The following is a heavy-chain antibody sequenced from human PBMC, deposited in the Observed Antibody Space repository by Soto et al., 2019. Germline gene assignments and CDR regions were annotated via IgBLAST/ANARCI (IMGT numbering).Heavy chain of an antibody. D-gene: IGHD5-18*01. Sequence: QVQLQESGPGLVKPSQTLSLTCTVSGDSVSSGDYYWNWIRQPPGKGLEWIGYIYYSGTTSYNPSLKSRVTISVDMSKNQFSLKLSSVTAADTAVYYCARARGYSYGDYYYGMDVWGQGTTVTVSS. V-gene: IGHV4-30-4*01. CDR3: ARARGYSYGDYYYGMDV. J-gene: IGHJ6*02. CDR2: IYYSGTT. CDR1: GDSVSSGDYY.